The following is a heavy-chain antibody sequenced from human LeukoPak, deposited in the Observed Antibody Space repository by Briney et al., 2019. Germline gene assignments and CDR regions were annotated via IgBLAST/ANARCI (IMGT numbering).Heavy chain of an antibody. CDR1: GFTFRNFA. CDR3: AKDIELFMS. J-gene: IGHJ5*02. CDR2: LSHGGTRT. Sequence: GGSLRLSCAASGFTFRNFAMSWVRQAPGKGLEWVSGLSHGGTRTFYAASVKGRFTISRDDSNSTLFLQMDYLRVEDTATYYCAKDIELFMSWGQGTLVIVSS. D-gene: IGHD1-26*01. V-gene: IGHV3-23*01.